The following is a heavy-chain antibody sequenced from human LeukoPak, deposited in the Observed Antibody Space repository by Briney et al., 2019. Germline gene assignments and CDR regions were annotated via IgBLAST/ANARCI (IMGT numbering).Heavy chain of an antibody. CDR3: ARGHYYGMDV. CDR2: INSDGSGT. V-gene: IGHV3-74*01. J-gene: IGHJ6*02. CDR1: GFPFSGFW. Sequence: GGSLRLSCAASGFPFSGFWMHWVRQAPGKGRVWVSRINSDGSGTSHADSVKGRFTTSRDNAKNTLYLQMNSLRAEDTAVYYCARGHYYGMDVWGQGTTVTVSS.